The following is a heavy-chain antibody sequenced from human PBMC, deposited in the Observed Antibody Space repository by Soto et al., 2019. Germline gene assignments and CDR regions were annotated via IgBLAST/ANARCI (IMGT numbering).Heavy chain of an antibody. V-gene: IGHV3-64*01. J-gene: IGHJ6*03. CDR3: ARASYCSSPSCYLGDDYYYYMDV. D-gene: IGHD2-2*01. Sequence: EVQLVESGGGLVQPGGSLRLSCAASGFTFSSYAMHWVRQAPGKGLEYVSAISSNGGSTYYANSVKGRFPISRDNSQKTLYLQMGSLRAEDMAVYYCARASYCSSPSCYLGDDYYYYMDVWGKGTTVTVSS. CDR1: GFTFSSYA. CDR2: ISSNGGST.